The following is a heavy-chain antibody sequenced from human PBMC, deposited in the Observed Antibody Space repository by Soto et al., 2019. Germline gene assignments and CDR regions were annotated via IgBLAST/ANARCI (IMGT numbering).Heavy chain of an antibody. J-gene: IGHJ6*03. CDR3: ARYLHQMLSLTHYYYYLDV. CDR2: ISNTAIND. Sequence: PGGSLRLSCVASGFSFSDYSMTWMRQAPGGGLDFVAFISNTAINDYYADSVKGRFTISRDNARNSVYLQMDSLRAEDAAVYYCARYLHQMLSLTHYYYYLDVWGTGTTVTVSS. CDR1: GFSFSDYS. V-gene: IGHV3-11*01. D-gene: IGHD2-2*01.